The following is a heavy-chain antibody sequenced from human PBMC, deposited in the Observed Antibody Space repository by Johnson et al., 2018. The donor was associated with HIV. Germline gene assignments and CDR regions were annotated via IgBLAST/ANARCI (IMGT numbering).Heavy chain of an antibody. J-gene: IGHJ3*02. CDR3: ARELPSYDISTGPGAFGS. D-gene: IGHD3-9*01. CDR2: ISYDGSNK. CDR1: GFTFSSYW. Sequence: QVQLVESGGGVVQPGGSLRLSCAASGFTFSSYWMSWVRQAPGKGLEWVAVISYDGSNKYYADSVKGRFTISRDNSKNTLYLQMNSLRAEDTAVYYCARELPSYDISTGPGAFGSWGKGTRGTVPS. V-gene: IGHV3-30*03.